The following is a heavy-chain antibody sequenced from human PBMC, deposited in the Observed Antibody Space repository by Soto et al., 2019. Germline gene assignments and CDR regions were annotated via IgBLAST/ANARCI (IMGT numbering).Heavy chain of an antibody. J-gene: IGHJ4*02. V-gene: IGHV1-46*01. CDR3: ARALGGATPFFVY. CDR1: GYTFTSYL. Sequence: GASVKVSCKASGYTFTSYLIHWVRQAPGQGLEWMGIINPSGGSANYAQKFQGRVTMTRDTSTSTVYMELSSLRSEDTAVYYCARALGGATPFFVYWGQGTLVTVSS. D-gene: IGHD1-26*01. CDR2: INPSGGSA.